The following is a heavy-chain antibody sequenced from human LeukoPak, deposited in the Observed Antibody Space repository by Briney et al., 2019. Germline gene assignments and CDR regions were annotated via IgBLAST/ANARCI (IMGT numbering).Heavy chain of an antibody. V-gene: IGHV3-30*02. D-gene: IGHD6-6*01. Sequence: GSLRPSCAVSGITPDNLAMPRVRQAPGQGLEWVAIIRHDETNEFYADGVQGRFTISRDTSKKIVYLQMNNLRAEDTALYYCAKEYTPSSPLGELVSWGQGTLVTVSS. CDR3: AKEYTPSSPLGELVS. J-gene: IGHJ4*02. CDR1: GITPDNLA. CDR2: IRHDETNE.